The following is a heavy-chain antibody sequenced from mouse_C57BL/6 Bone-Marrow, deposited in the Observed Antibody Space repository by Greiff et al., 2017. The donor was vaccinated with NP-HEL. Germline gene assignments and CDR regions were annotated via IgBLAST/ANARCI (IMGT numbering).Heavy chain of an antibody. V-gene: IGHV1-15*01. D-gene: IGHD2-12*01. CDR2: IDPETGGT. J-gene: IGHJ3*01. Sequence: VQVVESGAELVRPGASVTLSCKASGYTFTDYEMHWVKQTPVHGLEWIGAIDPETGGTAYNQKFKGKAILTADKSSSTAYMELRSLTSEDSAVYYCLYEGWFAYWGQGTLVTVSA. CDR1: GYTFTDYE. CDR3: LYEGWFAY.